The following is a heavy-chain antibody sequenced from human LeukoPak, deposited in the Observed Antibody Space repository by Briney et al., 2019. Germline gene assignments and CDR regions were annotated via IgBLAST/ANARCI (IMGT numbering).Heavy chain of an antibody. Sequence: PSETLTLTCTDSGDSNNTKNYYWGWIRQPPEKGLEWIGSIYYSGNTYYNPSLKSRVTLSIDTSKNQFSLRLSSVTAADTAVYHCARHSYGTFDYWGQGTLVTVSS. D-gene: IGHD5-18*01. V-gene: IGHV4-39*01. CDR2: IYYSGNT. CDR1: GDSNNTKNYY. CDR3: ARHSYGTFDY. J-gene: IGHJ4*02.